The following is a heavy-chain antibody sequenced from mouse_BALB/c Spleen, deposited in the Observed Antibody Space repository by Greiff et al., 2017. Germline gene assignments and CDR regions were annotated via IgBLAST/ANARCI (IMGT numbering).Heavy chain of an antibody. CDR3: ARRYDVWCAY. CDR2: INPSTGYT. D-gene: IGHD2-14*01. CDR1: GYTFTSYW. V-gene: IGHV1-7*01. Sequence: QVQLQQSGAELAKPGASVKMSCKASGYTFTSYWMHWVKQRPGQGLEWIGYINPSTGYTEYNQKFKDKATLTADKSSSTAYMQLSSLTSEDSAVYYCARRYDVWCAYWGQGTLVTVSA. J-gene: IGHJ3*01.